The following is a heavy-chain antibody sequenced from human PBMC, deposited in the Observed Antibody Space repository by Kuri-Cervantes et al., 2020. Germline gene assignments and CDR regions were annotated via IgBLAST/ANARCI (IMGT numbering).Heavy chain of an antibody. CDR3: AREPGSGYFFDY. Sequence: GESPKISCAASGFTVSSNYMSWVRQAPGKGLEWVSVIYSGGSTYYADTVKGRFTISRDNSKNTLYLQMNSLRAEDTAVYYCAREPGSGYFFDYWGQGTLVTVSS. D-gene: IGHD3-22*01. CDR2: IYSGGST. CDR1: GFTVSSNY. J-gene: IGHJ4*02. V-gene: IGHV3-66*01.